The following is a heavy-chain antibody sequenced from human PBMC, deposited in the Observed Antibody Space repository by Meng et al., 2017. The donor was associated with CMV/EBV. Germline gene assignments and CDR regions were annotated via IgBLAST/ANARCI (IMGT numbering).Heavy chain of an antibody. J-gene: IGHJ6*02. D-gene: IGHD3-3*01. CDR2: IYYSGST. CDR1: GGSISSYY. V-gene: IGHV4-59*01. Sequence: SETLSLTCTVSGGSISSYYWSWIRQPPGKGLEWIGYIYYSGSTNYNPSLKSRVTISVDTSKNQFSLKLSFVTAADTAVYYCARDYPRFLEWLVAGDYYYGMDVWGQGTTVTVSS. CDR3: ARDYPRFLEWLVAGDYYYGMDV.